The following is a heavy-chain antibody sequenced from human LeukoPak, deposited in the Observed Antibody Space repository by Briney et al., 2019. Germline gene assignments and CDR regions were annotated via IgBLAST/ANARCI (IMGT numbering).Heavy chain of an antibody. CDR1: GFTVSSGF. J-gene: IGHJ6*02. V-gene: IGHV3-66*01. CDR2: IYTGGST. Sequence: GGSLRLSCAASGFTVSSGFMSWVRQAPGKGLEWVSVIYTGGSTYYADSVKGRFTISRDDSKNMVYLQMNSLRAEDTAVYFCSRDPAMTSGNGMDVWGQGTTVTVSS. D-gene: IGHD4-11*01. CDR3: SRDPAMTSGNGMDV.